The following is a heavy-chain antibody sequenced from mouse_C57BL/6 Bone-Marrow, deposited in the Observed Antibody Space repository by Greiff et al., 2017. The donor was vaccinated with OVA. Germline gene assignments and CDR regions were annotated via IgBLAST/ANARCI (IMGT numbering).Heavy chain of an antibody. Sequence: EVQLQQSGPELVKPGASVKMSCKASGYTFTDYNMHWVKQSHGKSLEWIGYINPNNGGTSYNQKFKGKATLTVNKSSTTAYMELRSLASEDSAIYYCALGGYYFDYGGQGTTLTVSS. D-gene: IGHD1-1*02. J-gene: IGHJ2*01. CDR2: INPNNGGT. CDR3: ALGGYYFDY. V-gene: IGHV1-22*01. CDR1: GYTFTDYN.